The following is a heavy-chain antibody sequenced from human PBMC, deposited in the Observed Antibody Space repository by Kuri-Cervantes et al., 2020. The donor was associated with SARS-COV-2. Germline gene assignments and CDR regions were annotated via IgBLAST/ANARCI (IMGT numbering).Heavy chain of an antibody. CDR3: ASRWGIAVAGPPDY. CDR2: IIPIFGTA. Sequence: SVKVSCKASGGTFSSYAISWVRQAPGQGLEWMGGIIPIFGTANYAQKFQGRVTITADESTSTAYMELSSLRSEDTAVYYCASRWGIAVAGPPDYRGQGTLVTVSS. V-gene: IGHV1-69*13. J-gene: IGHJ4*02. CDR1: GGTFSSYA. D-gene: IGHD6-19*01.